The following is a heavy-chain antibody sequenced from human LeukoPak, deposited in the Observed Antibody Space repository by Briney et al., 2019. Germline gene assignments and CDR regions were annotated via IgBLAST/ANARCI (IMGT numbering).Heavy chain of an antibody. CDR3: AREAVAGLCLDY. Sequence: GGSLRLSSAASGFTFSSYWMHWVRHAPGKGLVWVSRINSDGSSTSYADSVKGRFTISRDNAKNTLYLQMNSLRAEDTAVYYCAREAVAGLCLDYWGQGTLVTVSS. V-gene: IGHV3-74*01. CDR2: INSDGSST. CDR1: GFTFSSYW. J-gene: IGHJ4*02. D-gene: IGHD6-19*01.